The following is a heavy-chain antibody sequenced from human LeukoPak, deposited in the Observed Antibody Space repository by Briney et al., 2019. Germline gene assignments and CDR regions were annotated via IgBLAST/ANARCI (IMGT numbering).Heavy chain of an antibody. D-gene: IGHD5/OR15-5a*01. CDR2: ISAYNGNT. V-gene: IGHV1-18*01. J-gene: IGHJ4*02. CDR3: ARGLRYGGNYFDY. Sequence: ASVKVSCKTSGHTFTSYDINWVRQAPGQGVEWMGWISAYNGNTNYAQRLQGRVTMTTDTSTTTAYMELRNLRSDDTAVYFCARGLRYGGNYFDYWGQGTLVTVSS. CDR1: GHTFTSYD.